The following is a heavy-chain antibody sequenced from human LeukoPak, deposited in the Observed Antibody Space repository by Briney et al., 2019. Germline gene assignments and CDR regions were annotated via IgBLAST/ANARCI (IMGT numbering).Heavy chain of an antibody. J-gene: IGHJ3*02. Sequence: GESLRLSCAASGFTFSSYAMSWVRQAPGKWLEWVSAISGSGGSTYYADSVKGRFTISRDTSKNALYLQMNSLRAEDTAVYYCAKESMGSGWDDAFDIWGQGTMVTVSS. CDR2: ISGSGGST. D-gene: IGHD6-19*01. CDR1: GFTFSSYA. V-gene: IGHV3-23*01. CDR3: AKESMGSGWDDAFDI.